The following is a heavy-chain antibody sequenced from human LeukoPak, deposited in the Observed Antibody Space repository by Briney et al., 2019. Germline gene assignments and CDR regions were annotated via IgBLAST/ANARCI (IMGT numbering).Heavy chain of an antibody. J-gene: IGHJ4*02. D-gene: IGHD2-2*01. V-gene: IGHV5-51*01. CDR2: IYPGDSDT. CDR3: ARLDSIVVVPAATSDY. Sequence: GESLKISCKGSGYSFTSYWIGWVRQMPGKGLEWMGIIYPGDSDTRYSPSFQGQVTISADKSISTAYLQWSSLKASDTAMYYCARLDSIVVVPAATSDYWGQGTLVTVSS. CDR1: GYSFTSYW.